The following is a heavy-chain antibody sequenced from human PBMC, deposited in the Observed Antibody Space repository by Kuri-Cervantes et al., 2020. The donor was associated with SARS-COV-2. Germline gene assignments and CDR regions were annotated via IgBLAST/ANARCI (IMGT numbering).Heavy chain of an antibody. D-gene: IGHD3-10*01. CDR1: GGSISSYY. CDR2: INHSGST. V-gene: IGHV4-34*01. CDR3: ARFSSGYYGSGSYYATHYYGMDV. J-gene: IGHJ6*02. Sequence: SETLSLTCTVSGGSISSYYWSWIRQPPGKGLEWIGEINHSGSTNYNPSLKSRVTISVDTSKNQFSLKLSSVTAADTAVYYCARFSSGYYGSGSYYATHYYGMDVWGQGTTVTVSS.